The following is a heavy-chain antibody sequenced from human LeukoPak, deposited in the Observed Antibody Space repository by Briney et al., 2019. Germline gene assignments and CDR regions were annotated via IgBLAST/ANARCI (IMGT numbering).Heavy chain of an antibody. CDR3: GKASSGYYSAILH. CDR2: ISWNSGNI. V-gene: IGHV3-9*01. D-gene: IGHD3-22*01. J-gene: IGHJ4*02. CDR1: GFTFEDYS. Sequence: SLRLSCAASGFTFEDYSMHWVRQAPGKGLGWVSGISWNSGNIGYADSVKGRFTISRDNAKNSLYLQMDSLRAEDTAFYYCGKASSGYYSAILHWGQGTLVTVSS.